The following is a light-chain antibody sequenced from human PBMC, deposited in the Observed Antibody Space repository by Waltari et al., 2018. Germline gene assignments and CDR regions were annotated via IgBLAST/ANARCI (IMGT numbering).Light chain of an antibody. CDR2: DVC. Sequence: QSALTQPASVSGSPGQSITISRPGTSSDVGGSNYVPWYQQYPGKAPKLMIYDVCYRPSGVSNRFSGSKSGNTASLTISGLQAEDEADYYCSSYRSSSPYVFGTGTKVTVL. J-gene: IGLJ1*01. V-gene: IGLV2-14*03. CDR3: SSYRSSSPYV. CDR1: SSDVGGSNY.